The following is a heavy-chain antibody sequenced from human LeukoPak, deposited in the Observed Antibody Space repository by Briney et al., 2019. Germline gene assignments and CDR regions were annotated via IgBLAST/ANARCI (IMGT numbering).Heavy chain of an antibody. Sequence: GGSLRLSCAASGFTFSSYAMHWVRQAPGKGLEWVAVISYDGSNKYYADSVKGRFTIPRDNSKNTLYLQMNSLRAEDTAVYYCARDYGRSGSYRWFDPWGQGTLVTVSS. V-gene: IGHV3-30-3*01. J-gene: IGHJ5*02. D-gene: IGHD1-26*01. CDR1: GFTFSSYA. CDR2: ISYDGSNK. CDR3: ARDYGRSGSYRWFDP.